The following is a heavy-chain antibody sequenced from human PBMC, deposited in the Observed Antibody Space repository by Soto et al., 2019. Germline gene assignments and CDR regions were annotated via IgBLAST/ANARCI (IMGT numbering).Heavy chain of an antibody. D-gene: IGHD3-10*01. CDR1: GGSMSEYF. CDR2: IYYLGST. Sequence: SETLSLSCSVSGGSMSEYFWSWIRQSPGKGLEWIGYIYYLGSTDYNPSLKSRVTISVDTSKRQFSLRLTSVTAADTAVYYCARDGYDGSGSPYPAYWGPGTQVTVSS. V-gene: IGHV4-59*01. CDR3: ARDGYDGSGSPYPAY. J-gene: IGHJ4*02.